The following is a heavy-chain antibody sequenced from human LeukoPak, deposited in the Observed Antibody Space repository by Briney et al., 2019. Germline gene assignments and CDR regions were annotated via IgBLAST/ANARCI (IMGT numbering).Heavy chain of an antibody. CDR3: ARGGWDGYNLDD. Sequence: ASVKVSCKASGDIFRKYGIFWVRQAPGQGLEWMGRIIPVLGIANSAQKFQDRVTITADKATSTAYMELSRLRSEDTAVYYCARGGWDGYNLDDWGQGTLVTVSS. CDR1: GDIFRKYG. CDR2: IIPVLGIA. V-gene: IGHV1-69*04. J-gene: IGHJ4*02. D-gene: IGHD5-24*01.